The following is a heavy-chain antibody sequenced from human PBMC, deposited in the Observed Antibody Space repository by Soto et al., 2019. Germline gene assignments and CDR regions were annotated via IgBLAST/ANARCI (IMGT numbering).Heavy chain of an antibody. V-gene: IGHV1-18*01. D-gene: IGHD6-6*01. Sequence: QVQLLQSGAEVKKPGASVKVSCKASGYTFTNYGITWVRQAPGQGLEWLGGIGAYNGNTHYTQRLQGRVTMTTVTSTSTAYMELRGLRSDDPAVYYCASVPQVVGYFYYYMDVWGKGTTVTVSS. CDR3: ASVPQVVGYFYYYMDV. J-gene: IGHJ6*03. CDR1: GYTFTNYG. CDR2: IGAYNGNT.